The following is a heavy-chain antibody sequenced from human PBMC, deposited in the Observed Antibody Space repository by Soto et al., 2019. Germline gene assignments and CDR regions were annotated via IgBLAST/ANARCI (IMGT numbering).Heavy chain of an antibody. CDR2: INHLETT. D-gene: IGHD1-26*01. V-gene: IGHV4-30-2*01. CDR1: GASSIFGGYC. CDR3: ARGGGSDSFDY. Sequence: PLETLSLTCTVSGASSIFGGYCWSWIRQTPGKGLEWIGYINHLETTFYNPSFESRLTLSIDRAKNQFSLKLHSMSAADRAVYFCARGGGSDSFDYWGQGILVTVSS. J-gene: IGHJ4*02.